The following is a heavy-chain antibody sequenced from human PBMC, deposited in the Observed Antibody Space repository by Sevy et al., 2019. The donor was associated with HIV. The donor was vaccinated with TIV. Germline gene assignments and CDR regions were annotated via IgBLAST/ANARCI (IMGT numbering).Heavy chain of an antibody. V-gene: IGHV4-30-4*01. D-gene: IGHD6-13*01. J-gene: IGHJ4*02. CDR3: ARDSGRGYSSSWYYFDY. CDR2: IYYSWST. CDR1: GGSISSGDYY. Sequence: SETLSLTCTVSGGSISSGDYYWSWIRQPPGKGLEWIGYIYYSWSTYYNPSLKSRVTISVDTSKNQFSLKLSSVTAADTAVYYCARDSGRGYSSSWYYFDYWGQGTLVTVSS.